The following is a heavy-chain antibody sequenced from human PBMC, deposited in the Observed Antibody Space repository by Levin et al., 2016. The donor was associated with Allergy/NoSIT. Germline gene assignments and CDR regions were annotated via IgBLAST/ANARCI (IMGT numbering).Heavy chain of an antibody. V-gene: IGHV1-3*04. D-gene: IGHD1-1*01. CDR3: AKGLEGPNDS. Sequence: ASVKVSCKTSGYMFISYAIHWVRQAPGQGLEWVGWINTGNGNTRYSHKLEGRVTITRDTAATTGYMELRGLTFEDTAIYYCAKGLEGPNDSWGQGTLVTVSS. CDR1: GYMFISYA. CDR2: INTGNGNT. J-gene: IGHJ4*02.